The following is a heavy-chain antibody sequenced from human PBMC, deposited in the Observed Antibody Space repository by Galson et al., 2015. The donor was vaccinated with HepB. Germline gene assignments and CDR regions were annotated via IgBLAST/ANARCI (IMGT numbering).Heavy chain of an antibody. CDR1: GFTFSSYS. CDR2: ISSSSSYI. D-gene: IGHD6-13*01. Sequence: SLRLSCAASGFTFSSYSMNWVRQAPGKGLEWVSSISSSSSYIYYADSVKGRFTISRDNAKNSLYLQMNSLRAEDTAVYYCARVPSRGKQQLDGGSRDWGQGTLVTVSS. J-gene: IGHJ4*02. CDR3: ARVPSRGKQQLDGGSRD. V-gene: IGHV3-21*01.